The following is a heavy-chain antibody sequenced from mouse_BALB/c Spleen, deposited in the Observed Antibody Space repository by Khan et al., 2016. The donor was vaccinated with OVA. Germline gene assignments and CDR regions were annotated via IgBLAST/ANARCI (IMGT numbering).Heavy chain of an antibody. CDR3: GRSWAMDY. CDR2: ISSLAYSI. CDR1: EFTFSDYG. Sequence: EVELVESGGGLVQPGGSRKLSCAASEFTFSDYGLAWVRQAPGKGPEWVAFISSLAYSIYYADTVTGRFTISRENAKNTLYLEMSSLRSEDTAMYYCGRSWAMDYWGQGTAVTVSS. J-gene: IGHJ4*01. V-gene: IGHV5-15*02.